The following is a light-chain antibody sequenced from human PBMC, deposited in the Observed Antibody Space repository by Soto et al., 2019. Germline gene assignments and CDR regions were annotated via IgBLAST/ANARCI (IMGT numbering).Light chain of an antibody. J-gene: IGKJ1*01. CDR2: GAS. Sequence: EVVMTQSPATLSVSPGERATLSCRASQSVSSNLAWYQQKPGQAPRLLIYGASTRATGIPGRFSGSGSGTEFTLTISSLQSEDFAVYYCQQYNNWPPWTFGQGTKGEIK. CDR3: QQYNNWPPWT. V-gene: IGKV3-15*01. CDR1: QSVSSN.